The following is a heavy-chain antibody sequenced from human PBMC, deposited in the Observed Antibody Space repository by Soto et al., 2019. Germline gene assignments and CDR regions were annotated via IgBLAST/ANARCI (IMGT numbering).Heavy chain of an antibody. CDR1: GYSFTSYW. V-gene: IGHV5-51*01. CDR3: ARPLGGYCSGGSCYSPYYFDY. CDR2: IYPGDSDT. Sequence: EVQLVQSGAEVKKPGESLKISCKGSGYSFTSYWIGWVRQMPGKGLEWMGIIYPGDSDTRYSPSFQGQVTISADKSISTAYLQWSSLKASDTAMYYCARPLGGYCSGGSCYSPYYFDYWGQGTLVTVSS. D-gene: IGHD2-15*01. J-gene: IGHJ4*02.